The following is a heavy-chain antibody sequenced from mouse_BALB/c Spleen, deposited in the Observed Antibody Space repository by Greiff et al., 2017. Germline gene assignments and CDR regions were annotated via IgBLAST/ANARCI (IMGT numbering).Heavy chain of an antibody. CDR1: GYSITSGYS. CDR2: IHYSGST. V-gene: IGHV3-1*02. CDR3: ARAGLYYFDY. Sequence: VQLQQSGPDLVKPSQSLSLTCTVTGYSITSGYSWHWILQFPGNKLEWMGYIHYSGSTNYNPSLKSRISITRDTSKNQFFLQLNSVTTEDTATYYCARAGLYYFDYWGQGTTLTVSS. J-gene: IGHJ2*01. D-gene: IGHD3-3*01.